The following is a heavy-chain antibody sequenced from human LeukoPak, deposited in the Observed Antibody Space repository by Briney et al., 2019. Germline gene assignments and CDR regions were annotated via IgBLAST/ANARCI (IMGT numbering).Heavy chain of an antibody. CDR2: IYSGGST. D-gene: IGHD3-10*01. CDR3: ARGRSITILRGVAISDGFDI. Sequence: PGGSLRLSCAASGFTVSSNYMSWVRQAPGKGLEWVSVIYSGGSTYYADSVKGRFTISRDNSKNTLYLQMNSLRAEDTAVYYCARGRSITILRGVAISDGFDIWGQGTKVTVS. V-gene: IGHV3-66*01. J-gene: IGHJ3*02. CDR1: GFTVSSNY.